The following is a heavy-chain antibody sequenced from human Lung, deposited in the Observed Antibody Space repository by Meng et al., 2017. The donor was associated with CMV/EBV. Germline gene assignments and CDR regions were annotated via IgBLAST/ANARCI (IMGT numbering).Heavy chain of an antibody. D-gene: IGHD3-9*01. CDR3: ARLSDDILTGYFVPPFDY. J-gene: IGHJ4*02. CDR2: IYLRDSET. V-gene: IGHV5-51*01. CDR1: GYNFW. Sequence: GEXXKISCGAPGYNFWIGWVRQMPGKGLEWMGIIYLRDSETKYSPSFQGQVTISADKSINTAYLQWSSLKASDTAMYYCARLSDDILTGYFVPPFDYWGQGTLVTVSS.